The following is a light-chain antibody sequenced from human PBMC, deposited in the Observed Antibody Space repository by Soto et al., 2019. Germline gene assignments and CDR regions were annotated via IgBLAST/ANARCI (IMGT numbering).Light chain of an antibody. CDR1: SSNIGSNY. Sequence: QSVLTQPPSASGTPGQRVTISCSRSSSNIGSNYVYWYQQLPGTAPKLLIYRNNQRPSGVPDRFSGSKSGTSASLAISGLRSEDEADYYCAAWDDSLSGVLFGGGTKLTVL. V-gene: IGLV1-47*01. CDR2: RNN. J-gene: IGLJ2*01. CDR3: AAWDDSLSGVL.